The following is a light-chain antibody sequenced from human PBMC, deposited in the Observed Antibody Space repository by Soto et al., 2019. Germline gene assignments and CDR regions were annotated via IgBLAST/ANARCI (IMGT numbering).Light chain of an antibody. Sequence: QAVVTQEPSLTVSPGGTVTLTCGSSTGAVTSGHYPYWFQQKPGQAPRTLIYDTNNKQSWTPARFSGSLLGGKAALTLSGAQPEDEAEYYCLLSSGGAVVFGGGTQLTVL. CDR3: LLSSGGAVV. CDR1: TGAVTSGHY. V-gene: IGLV7-46*01. J-gene: IGLJ2*01. CDR2: DTN.